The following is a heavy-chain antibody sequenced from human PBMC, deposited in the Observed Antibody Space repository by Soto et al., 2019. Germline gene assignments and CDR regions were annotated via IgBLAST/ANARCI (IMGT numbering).Heavy chain of an antibody. D-gene: IGHD1-26*01. CDR1: GGSISSYY. CDR3: ARDRVGPTCDDAFDI. J-gene: IGHJ3*02. V-gene: IGHV4-59*01. Sequence: SETLSLTCTVSGGSISSYYWSWIRQPPGKGLEWIGYIYYSGSTNYNPALKSRVTISVDTSKNQFSLKLSSVTAADTSVYYCARDRVGPTCDDAFDIWGQGTMVTVSS. CDR2: IYYSGST.